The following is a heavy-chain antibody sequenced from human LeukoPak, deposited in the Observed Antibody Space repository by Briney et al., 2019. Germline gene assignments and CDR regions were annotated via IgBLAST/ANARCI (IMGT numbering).Heavy chain of an antibody. CDR1: GYSFTNYW. V-gene: IGHV5-51*01. CDR2: IYPGDSDT. D-gene: IGHD6-19*01. Sequence: GESLKISCKGSGYSFTNYWIGWVRQMPGKGLEWMGIIYPGDSDTRYSPSFQGQVTISADKSISAAYLQWTSLRASDTAMYYCARCIAVAGTCTFDIWGQGTMVTVSP. J-gene: IGHJ3*02. CDR3: ARCIAVAGTCTFDI.